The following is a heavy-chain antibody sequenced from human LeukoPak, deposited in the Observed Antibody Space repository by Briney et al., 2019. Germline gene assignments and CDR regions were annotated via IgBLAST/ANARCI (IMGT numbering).Heavy chain of an antibody. CDR2: ISWNSGSI. J-gene: IGHJ4*02. Sequence: PGGSLRLSCAASGFTYDDYAMHWVRQAPGKGLEWVSGISWNSGSIGYADSVKGRFTISRDNAKNSLYLQMNSLRAEDTAVYYCASPPPYDFWSGYLSYWGQGTLVTVSS. CDR3: ASPPPYDFWSGYLSY. D-gene: IGHD3-3*01. V-gene: IGHV3-9*01. CDR1: GFTYDDYA.